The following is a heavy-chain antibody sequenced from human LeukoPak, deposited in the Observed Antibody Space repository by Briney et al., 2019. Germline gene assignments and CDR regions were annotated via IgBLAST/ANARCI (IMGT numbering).Heavy chain of an antibody. V-gene: IGHV3-23*01. CDR2: LRDSGGST. J-gene: IGHJ4*02. CDR3: AKAKAGYSSSSSDS. D-gene: IGHD6-13*01. CDR1: GFLFNTYA. Sequence: GSLRLSCAASGFLFNTYAMHWVRQAPGKRLEWVSTLRDSGGSTYYADSVKGRFTVSRDNSNNMLYLQMNSLRGEDTAVYYCAKAKAGYSSSSSDSWGQGTLVTVSS.